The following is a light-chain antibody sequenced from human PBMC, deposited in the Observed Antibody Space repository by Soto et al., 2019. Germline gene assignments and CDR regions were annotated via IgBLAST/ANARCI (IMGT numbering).Light chain of an antibody. J-gene: IGKJ4*01. CDR2: DAS. CDR1: QSVSTY. V-gene: IGKV3-11*01. CDR3: QQRSNGLT. Sequence: EIVLTRSPATLSLSPGERATLSCRASQSVSTYLAWYQQKPGQAPRLLIYDASNRATGIPARFSGGGSGADFTLTISNLEPEDFAVYYCQQRSNGLTFGGGTKVEIK.